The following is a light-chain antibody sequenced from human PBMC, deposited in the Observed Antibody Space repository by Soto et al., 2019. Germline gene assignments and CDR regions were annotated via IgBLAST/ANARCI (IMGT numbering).Light chain of an antibody. Sequence: DIVMTQSPDSLAVSLGERATINFKSSQSFLYSSNNKNYLAWYQQKPGQPPKLLIYWASTRESGVPDRFSGSGSGTDFTLTISSLQAEDVAVYYCQQYYSTPTFGQGTKVDIK. CDR3: QQYYSTPT. J-gene: IGKJ1*01. CDR1: QSFLYSSNNKNY. CDR2: WAS. V-gene: IGKV4-1*01.